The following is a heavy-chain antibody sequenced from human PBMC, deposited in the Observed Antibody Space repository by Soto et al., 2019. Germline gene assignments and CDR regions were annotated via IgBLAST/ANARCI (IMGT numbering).Heavy chain of an antibody. Sequence: SVKVSCKASGGTFSSYAISWVRQAPGQGLEWMGGINPIFGTPHYAQKYQGRVTITADTFTNTAYMELTRLTSDDTAVYFCAREGRHFDYWGRGALVTVSS. V-gene: IGHV1-69*06. J-gene: IGHJ4*02. CDR2: INPIFGTP. CDR1: GGTFSSYA. CDR3: AREGRHFDY.